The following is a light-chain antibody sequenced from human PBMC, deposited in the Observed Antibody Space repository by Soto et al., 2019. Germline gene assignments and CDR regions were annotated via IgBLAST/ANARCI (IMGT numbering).Light chain of an antibody. J-gene: IGLJ1*01. CDR2: ANS. CDR3: QSCDSSLSGSKV. CDR1: SSNIGAGYD. V-gene: IGLV1-40*01. Sequence: QSVLTQPPSVSGAPGQRVTISCTGSSSNIGAGYDVHWYQQLPGTAPKLLIYANSNRPSGVPDRFSGSKSGTSASLAITGLQAEDEADYYCQSCDSSLSGSKVVGTGTKLTVL.